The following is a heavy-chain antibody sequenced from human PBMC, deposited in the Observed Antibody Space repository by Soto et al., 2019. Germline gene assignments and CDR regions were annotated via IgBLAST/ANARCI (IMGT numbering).Heavy chain of an antibody. D-gene: IGHD2-2*01. CDR1: GGSISSGDYY. J-gene: IGHJ4*02. CDR3: ARTSTSGTRFDY. V-gene: IGHV4-30-4*01. CDR2: IYY. Sequence: SETLSLTCTVSGGSISSGDYYWSWIRQPPGKGLEWIGYIYYNPSLKSRVTISVDTSKNQFSLKLSSVTAADTAVYYCARTSTSGTRFDYWGQGSLVTVSS.